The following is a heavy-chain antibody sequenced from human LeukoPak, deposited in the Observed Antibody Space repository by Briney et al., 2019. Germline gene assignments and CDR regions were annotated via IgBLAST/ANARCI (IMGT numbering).Heavy chain of an antibody. CDR2: ISGSGGST. CDR1: GFTFSSYA. V-gene: IGHV3-23*01. D-gene: IGHD3-3*01. Sequence: GGSLRLSCAASGFTFSSYAMSWVRQAPGKGLEWVSAISGSGGSTYYADSMKGRFTISRDNSKNTLYLQMNSLRAEDTAVYYCAKDEYDFWSGYYPYWGRGTLVTVSS. CDR3: AKDEYDFWSGYYPY. J-gene: IGHJ4*02.